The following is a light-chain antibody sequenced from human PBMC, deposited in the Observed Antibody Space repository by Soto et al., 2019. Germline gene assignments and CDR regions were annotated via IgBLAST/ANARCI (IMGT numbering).Light chain of an antibody. CDR2: GAS. J-gene: IGKJ5*01. CDR3: QQYGGSPPIT. Sequence: EIVLTQSPGTLSLSPGERATLSCRASHSVSSSYLAWHQQKPGQAPRLLIYGASSRATGIPDRFRGSGSGTDFTLSISRLEPEDFAVYYCQQYGGSPPITFGQGTRLEIK. CDR1: HSVSSSY. V-gene: IGKV3-20*01.